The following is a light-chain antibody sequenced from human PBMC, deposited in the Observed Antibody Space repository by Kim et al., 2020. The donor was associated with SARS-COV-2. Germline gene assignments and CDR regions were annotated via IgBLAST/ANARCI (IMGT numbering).Light chain of an antibody. V-gene: IGKV1-27*01. CDR3: QKYDNAPLP. Sequence: DIQMTQSPSSLSASVGDRVTITCRASQGISNCLAWYQQKPGTVPKLLMYSASTLQSGVPSRFSGSGSGTDLTLTISSLQPEDVATYYCQKYDNAPLPFGGGTKVDIK. J-gene: IGKJ4*01. CDR2: SAS. CDR1: QGISNC.